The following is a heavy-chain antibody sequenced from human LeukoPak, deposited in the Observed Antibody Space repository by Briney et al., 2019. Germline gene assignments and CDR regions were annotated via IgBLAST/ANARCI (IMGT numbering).Heavy chain of an antibody. J-gene: IGHJ4*02. CDR1: GFTFSSYA. CDR2: ISARGDST. V-gene: IGHV3-23*01. Sequence: GGSLRLSCAASGFTFSSYAVSWVRQAPGKGLEWVSAISARGDSTYYADSVEGRFTISRDNSKNTLYLQMNSLRGEDTALYYCARGAYGDYDYWGQGTLVTVSS. CDR3: ARGAYGDYDY. D-gene: IGHD4-17*01.